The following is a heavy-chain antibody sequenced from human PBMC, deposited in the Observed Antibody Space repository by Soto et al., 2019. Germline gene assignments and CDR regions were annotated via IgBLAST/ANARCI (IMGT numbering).Heavy chain of an antibody. CDR3: ARSYAPRYSSGNNHFDL. J-gene: IGHJ4*02. Sequence: PSETLSLTCTFSIVSIFINSYYWGWIRQAPGKGLEWIATINHSGSTYHNPSLKSRVTISVDTSKNQFSLKLSSVTAADTAVYYCARSYAPRYSSGNNHFDLWGQGTMVTVSS. D-gene: IGHD2-15*01. CDR2: INHSGST. V-gene: IGHV4-39*01. CDR1: IVSIFINSYY.